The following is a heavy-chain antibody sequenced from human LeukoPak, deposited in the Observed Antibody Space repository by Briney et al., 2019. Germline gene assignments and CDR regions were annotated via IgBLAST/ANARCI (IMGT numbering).Heavy chain of an antibody. CDR1: GFTFSSYA. V-gene: IGHV3-23*01. D-gene: IGHD3-22*01. CDR2: ISSSGEST. CDR3: AKDRPNYHESNGHYYRRNGDS. Sequence: GGSLRLSCAASGFTFSSYAMSWVRQAPGKGLEGVSSISSSGESTFYADSVKDRFTISRDNSKNTLYLQMSRLRADDTAVYYCAKDRPNYHESNGHYYRRNGDSWGQGTLVTVSS. J-gene: IGHJ5*01.